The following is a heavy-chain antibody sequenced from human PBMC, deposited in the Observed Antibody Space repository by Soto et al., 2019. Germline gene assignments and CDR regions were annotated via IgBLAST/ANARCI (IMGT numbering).Heavy chain of an antibody. Sequence: QVQLVESGGGLVKPGGSLRLSCAASGFTFSDYYKSWIRQAPGKGLEWVSYISSSGSTTYYADSVKGRFTISRDNAKNSLYLQMNSLRAEDTAVYYCARDRIVVVVQDWYFDLWGRGTLVTVSS. V-gene: IGHV3-11*01. J-gene: IGHJ2*01. CDR1: GFTFSDYY. D-gene: IGHD2-15*01. CDR2: ISSSGSTT. CDR3: ARDRIVVVVQDWYFDL.